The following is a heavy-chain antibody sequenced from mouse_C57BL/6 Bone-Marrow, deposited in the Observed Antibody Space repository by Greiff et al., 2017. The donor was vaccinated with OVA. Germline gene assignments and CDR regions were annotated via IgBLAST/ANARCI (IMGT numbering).Heavy chain of an antibody. J-gene: IGHJ2*01. V-gene: IGHV7-3*01. CDR2: IRNKPNGSTT. CDR3: ARYKGRVAVDYFDY. Sequence: EVKLVESGGGLVQPGDSLSLSCAASGFTFTNYYMSWVRQPPGKALEWFAFIRNKPNGSTTEYSASVKGRFTISRDNSQSILYLQMKALRAEDSATYYCARYKGRVAVDYFDYWGQGTALTVSS. D-gene: IGHD1-1*01. CDR1: GFTFTNYY.